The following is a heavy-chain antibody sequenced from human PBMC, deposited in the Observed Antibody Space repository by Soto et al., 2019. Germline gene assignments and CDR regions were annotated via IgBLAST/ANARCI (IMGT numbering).Heavy chain of an antibody. J-gene: IGHJ6*02. CDR3: ATDQPRAAHYYYYGMDV. CDR2: IIPIFGTA. V-gene: IGHV1-69*13. Sequence: ASVKVSCKASGGTFSSYAISWVRQAPGQGLEWMGGIIPIFGTANYAQKFQGRVTITADESTSTAYMELSSLRSEDTAVYYCATDQPRAAHYYYYGMDVWGQGTTVTVSS. CDR1: GGTFSSYA. D-gene: IGHD6-25*01.